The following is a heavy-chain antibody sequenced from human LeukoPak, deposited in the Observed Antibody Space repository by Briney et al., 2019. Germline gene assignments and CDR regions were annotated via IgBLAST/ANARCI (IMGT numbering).Heavy chain of an antibody. V-gene: IGHV1-46*01. D-gene: IGHD3-10*01. CDR2: INPSGGST. CDR1: GYTFTSYY. CDR3: AADGVGELIDY. Sequence: GASVNVSCKASGYTFTSYYMHWVRQAPGQGLEWMGIINPSGGSTSYAQKFQGRVTMTRDTSTSTVYMELSSLRSEDTAVYYCAADGVGELIDYWGQGTLVTVSS. J-gene: IGHJ4*02.